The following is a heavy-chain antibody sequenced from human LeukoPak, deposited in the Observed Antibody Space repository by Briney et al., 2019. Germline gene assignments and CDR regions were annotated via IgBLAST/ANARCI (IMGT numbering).Heavy chain of an antibody. Sequence: GGSLRLSCAASGFTFSSYAMSWVRQARGKGLEGVSAISGSGGSTYHADSVKGRFTISIDNSKNTLYLQMTSLKAEDTAVYYCAKAVSGSYLFDYWGQGTLVTVSS. J-gene: IGHJ4*02. CDR3: AKAVSGSYLFDY. CDR2: ISGSGGST. CDR1: GFTFSSYA. V-gene: IGHV3-23*01. D-gene: IGHD3-16*02.